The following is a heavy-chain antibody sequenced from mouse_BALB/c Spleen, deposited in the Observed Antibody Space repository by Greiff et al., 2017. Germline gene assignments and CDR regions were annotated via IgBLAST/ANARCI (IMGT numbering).Heavy chain of an antibody. V-gene: IGHV1-14*01. Sequence: VQLQQSGPELVKPGASVKMSCKASGYTFTSYVMDWVKQKPGQGLEWIGYINPYNDGTKYNEKFKGKATLTSDKSSSTAYMELSSLTSEDSAVYYCAREGATVVAKDYFDYWGQGTTLTVSS. D-gene: IGHD1-1*01. J-gene: IGHJ2*01. CDR3: AREGATVVAKDYFDY. CDR2: INPYNDGT. CDR1: GYTFTSYV.